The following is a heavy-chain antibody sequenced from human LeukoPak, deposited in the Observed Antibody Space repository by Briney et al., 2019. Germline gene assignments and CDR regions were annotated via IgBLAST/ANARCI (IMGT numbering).Heavy chain of an antibody. CDR1: GFTFSSYS. D-gene: IGHD3-10*01. Sequence: GGSLRLSCAASGFTFSSYSMNWVRQAPGKGLEWVSSISSSSSYIYYADSVKGRFTISRDNAQQSLYLQMDTLTAEDTAVYYCVTSWVRQERDFWGQGTLVTVSS. J-gene: IGHJ4*02. CDR2: ISSSSSYI. V-gene: IGHV3-21*01. CDR3: VTSWVRQERDF.